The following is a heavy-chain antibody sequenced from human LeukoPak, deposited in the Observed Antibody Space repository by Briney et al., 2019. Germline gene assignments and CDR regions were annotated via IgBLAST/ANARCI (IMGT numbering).Heavy chain of an antibody. CDR3: ARDWTVTTLQYYYGMDV. Sequence: ASMKVSCKASGYTFTSYAMHWVRQAPGQRLEWMGWINAGNGNTKYSQKFQGRVTITRDTSASTAYMELSSLRSEDTAVYYCARDWTVTTLQYYYGMDVWGQGTTVTVSS. D-gene: IGHD4-17*01. J-gene: IGHJ6*02. CDR2: INAGNGNT. CDR1: GYTFTSYA. V-gene: IGHV1-3*01.